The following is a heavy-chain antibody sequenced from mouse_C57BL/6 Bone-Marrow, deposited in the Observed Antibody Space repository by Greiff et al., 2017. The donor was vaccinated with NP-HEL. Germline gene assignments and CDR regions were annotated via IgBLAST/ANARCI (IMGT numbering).Heavy chain of an antibody. CDR3: ARYYGSSYYFDY. CDR2: IYPGDGDT. J-gene: IGHJ2*01. D-gene: IGHD1-1*01. V-gene: IGHV1-80*01. CDR1: GYAFSSYW. Sequence: VQLQQSGAELVKPGASVKISCKASGYAFSSYWMTWVKQRPGKGLEWIGQIYPGDGDTNYNGKFKGKATLTADKSSSTAYMQLSSLTSEDSAVYFCARYYGSSYYFDYWGQGTTLTVSS.